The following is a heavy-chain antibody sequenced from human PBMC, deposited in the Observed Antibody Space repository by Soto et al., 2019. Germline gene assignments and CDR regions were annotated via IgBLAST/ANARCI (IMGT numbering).Heavy chain of an antibody. V-gene: IGHV1-2*02. Sequence: ASVKVSCKTSGCTFNDYFLHWVRQAPGQGLEWMGSINPNSGDTDYAQRFQGRVTLTRDTSIRTVYMELSRLRSDDTAVYYCARRRLSTGTDYFDYWGQGTLVTVSS. CDR1: GCTFNDYF. CDR3: ARRRLSTGTDYFDY. J-gene: IGHJ4*02. CDR2: INPNSGDT. D-gene: IGHD1-1*01.